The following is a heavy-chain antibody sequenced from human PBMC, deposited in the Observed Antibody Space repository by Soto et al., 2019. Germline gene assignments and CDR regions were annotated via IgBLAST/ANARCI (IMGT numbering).Heavy chain of an antibody. D-gene: IGHD6-19*01. CDR3: ARVYSGTGWYAGNWFDP. CDR1: GYSFTSYW. J-gene: IGHJ5*02. CDR2: IDPSDSYT. V-gene: IGHV5-10-1*01. Sequence: GESLKISCKGSGYSFTSYWISWVRQMPGKGLEWMGRIDPSDSYTNYSPSYQGHVTISADKSISTAYLQWSSLKASDTAMYYCARVYSGTGWYAGNWFDPWGQGTLVTVSS.